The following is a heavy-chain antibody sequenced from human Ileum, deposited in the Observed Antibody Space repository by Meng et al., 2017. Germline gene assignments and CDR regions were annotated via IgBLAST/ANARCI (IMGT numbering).Heavy chain of an antibody. CDR1: GGSISSVGYY. Sequence: SETLSLTCTVSGGSISSVGYYWNWIRQRPGEGLELVGHIYYSGSTYYNPSLKSRLTVSVDTSKNQLSLKLRSVTAADTAVYYCASGSDSVDRLVWGQGTLVTVSS. D-gene: IGHD5-12*01. V-gene: IGHV4-31*03. CDR2: IYYSGST. CDR3: ASGSDSVDRLV. J-gene: IGHJ4*02.